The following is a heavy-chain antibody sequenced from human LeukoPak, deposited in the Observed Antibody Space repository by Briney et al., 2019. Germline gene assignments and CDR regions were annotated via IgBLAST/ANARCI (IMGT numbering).Heavy chain of an antibody. J-gene: IGHJ4*02. D-gene: IGHD1-26*01. CDR3: AHRIVGATLFDY. CDR1: GFSLSTSGVG. Sequence: SGPTPVKPTQTLTLTCTFSGFSLSTSGVGVGWIRQPPGKALEWLALIYWDDDKRYSPSLKSRLTITKDTSKNQVVLTMTNMDPVDTATYYCAHRIVGATLFDYWGQGTLVTVSS. CDR2: IYWDDDK. V-gene: IGHV2-5*02.